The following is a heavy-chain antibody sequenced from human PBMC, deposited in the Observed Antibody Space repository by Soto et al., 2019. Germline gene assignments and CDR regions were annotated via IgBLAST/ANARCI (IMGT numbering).Heavy chain of an antibody. CDR2: ISYDGSSI. CDR1: GFTFNSDG. V-gene: IGHV3-30*18. D-gene: IGHD1-26*01. J-gene: IGHJ5*02. CDR3: AKDLHRAVDGSGGWFDP. Sequence: PGGSLRLSCAASGFTFNSDGMHWVRQAPGKGLEWVAVISYDGSSIYYADSVKGRFTISRDNSKNMLYLQMSSLRTEDTAVYYCAKDLHRAVDGSGGWFDPWGPGTLVTVSS.